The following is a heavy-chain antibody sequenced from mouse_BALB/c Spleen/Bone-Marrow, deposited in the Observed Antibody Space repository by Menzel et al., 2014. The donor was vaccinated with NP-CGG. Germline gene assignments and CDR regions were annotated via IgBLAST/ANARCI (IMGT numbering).Heavy chain of an antibody. CDR1: GYAFSSFW. CDR3: ARDDFGPDY. J-gene: IGHJ2*01. CDR2: IYPGDGDT. Sequence: VQLQQSGAELVRPGSSVKISCKASGYAFSSFWMNWMKQRPGQGPEWIGQIYPGDGDTNYNGKFKGKATLTADMSSSTAYIQLSSLTSEDSAVYFCARDDFGPDYWGQGTTLTVS. V-gene: IGHV1-80*01. D-gene: IGHD2-4*01.